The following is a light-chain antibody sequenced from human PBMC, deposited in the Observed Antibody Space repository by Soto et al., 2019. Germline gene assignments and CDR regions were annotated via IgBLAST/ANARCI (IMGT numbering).Light chain of an antibody. CDR2: AAS. CDR1: QSIKSY. CDR3: QQSYSTPVT. Sequence: DIQMTQSPSPLSASVGDRVTITCRASQSIKSYLNWYQQKPGKAPKLLIYAASSLQSGVPSRFSGSESGTDFTLTISSLQPEDFATYYCQQSYSTPVTFGQGTKLEIK. V-gene: IGKV1-39*01. J-gene: IGKJ2*01.